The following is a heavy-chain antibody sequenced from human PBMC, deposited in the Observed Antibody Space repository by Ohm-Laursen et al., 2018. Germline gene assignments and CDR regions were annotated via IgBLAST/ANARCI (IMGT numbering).Heavy chain of an antibody. CDR3: ARDLIRGYVDY. J-gene: IGHJ4*02. V-gene: IGHV1-18*01. D-gene: IGHD2-21*01. CDR1: GYTFTSYG. CDR2: ISAYNGNT. Sequence: ASVTVSRPASGYTFTSYGISWVRQAPGQGLEWMGWISAYNGNTNYAQKLQGRVTMTTDTSTSTAYMELRSLRSDDTAVYYCARDLIRGYVDYWGQGTLVTVSS.